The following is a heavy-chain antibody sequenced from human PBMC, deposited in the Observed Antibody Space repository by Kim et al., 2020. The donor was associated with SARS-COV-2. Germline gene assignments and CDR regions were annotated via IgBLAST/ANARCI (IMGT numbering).Heavy chain of an antibody. CDR3: AKDGGGRIFGVVIISAGFDY. J-gene: IGHJ4*02. CDR2: ISGDGGST. V-gene: IGHV3-43*02. D-gene: IGHD3-3*01. CDR1: GFTFDDYA. Sequence: GGSLRLSCAASGFTFDDYAMHWVRQAPGKGLEWVSLISGDGGSTYYADSVKGRFTISRDNSKNSLYLQMNSLRTEDTALYYCAKDGGGRIFGVVIISAGFDYWGQGTLVTVSS.